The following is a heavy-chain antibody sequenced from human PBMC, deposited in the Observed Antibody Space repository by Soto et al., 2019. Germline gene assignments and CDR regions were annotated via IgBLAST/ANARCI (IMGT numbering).Heavy chain of an antibody. CDR1: GGSISSYY. V-gene: IGHV4-59*01. CDR2: SYYSGST. D-gene: IGHD5-12*01. Sequence: QVQLQESGPGLVKPSETLSLTCTVSGGSISSYYWSWIRQPPGKGLEWIGYSYYSGSTNYNPSLMSRVTLSVDTSKNQFSLKLSSVTAADTAVYYCARDKLDSGYDFDYYYYGMYVWGQGTTVTVSS. CDR3: ARDKLDSGYDFDYYYYGMYV. J-gene: IGHJ6*02.